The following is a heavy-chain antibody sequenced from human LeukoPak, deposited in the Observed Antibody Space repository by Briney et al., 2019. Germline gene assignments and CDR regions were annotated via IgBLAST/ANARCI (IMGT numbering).Heavy chain of an antibody. CDR1: GFSFSSNY. CDR3: ARGGDGYNFRFSAFDI. D-gene: IGHD5-24*01. V-gene: IGHV3-53*01. J-gene: IGHJ3*02. Sequence: GGSLRLSCAPSGFSFSSNYMTWVRQAPGKGLEWLSVYSGGSTYYADSVKGRFTISRDNSKNTLYLQMSSLRADDTAVYFCARGGDGYNFRFSAFDIWGQGTMVTVSS. CDR2: YSGGST.